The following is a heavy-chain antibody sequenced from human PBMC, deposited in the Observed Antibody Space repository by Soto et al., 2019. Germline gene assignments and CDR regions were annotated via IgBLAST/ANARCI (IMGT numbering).Heavy chain of an antibody. J-gene: IGHJ3*02. CDR3: ARESTHYYGSGSSPDDAFDI. CDR2: ISYSGST. Sequence: VQLQESGPGLVRPSQTLSLTCSVSGDSLLTGAYYWTWIRQHPGKGLEWIGYISYSGSTFYNPSLKSRVTIDTSKNHFSLRMSSVTAADTAVYYCARESTHYYGSGSSPDDAFDIWGQGTMVTVSS. CDR1: GDSLLTGAYY. D-gene: IGHD3-10*01. V-gene: IGHV4-31*03.